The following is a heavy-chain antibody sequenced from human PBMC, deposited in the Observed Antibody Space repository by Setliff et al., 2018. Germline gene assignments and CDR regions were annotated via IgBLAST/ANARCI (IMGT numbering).Heavy chain of an antibody. Sequence: SETLSLTCAVSGGSISSGSYYWSWIRQPAGKGLEWVGRLHTSGSTNYNPSLKGRVTISVDTSKNQFSLNLSSVTAADTAVYYCARRWNFGPYGSGIHDGFDMWGQGTMVTVSS. CDR3: ARRWNFGPYGSGIHDGFDM. CDR2: LHTSGST. V-gene: IGHV4-61*02. J-gene: IGHJ3*02. D-gene: IGHD3-10*01. CDR1: GGSISSGSYY.